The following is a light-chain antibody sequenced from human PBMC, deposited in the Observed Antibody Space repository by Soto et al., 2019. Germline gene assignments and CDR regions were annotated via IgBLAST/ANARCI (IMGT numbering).Light chain of an antibody. CDR3: QQTSSNPRT. CDR1: QDISNS. CDR2: DAS. V-gene: IGKV1-33*01. Sequence: DIQMTQSPSSLSASVGDRVTISCQASQDISNSLNWYQQKPGKAPKLLIYDASNLETGVPSRFSGSGSGTDFTFTISSLQPEDIATYFCQQTSSNPRTFGQGTKV. J-gene: IGKJ1*01.